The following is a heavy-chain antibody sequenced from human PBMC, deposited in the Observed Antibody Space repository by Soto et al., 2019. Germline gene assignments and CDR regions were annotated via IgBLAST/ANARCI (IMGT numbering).Heavy chain of an antibody. CDR1: GGSISSYY. Sequence: QVQLQESGPGLVKPSETLSLTCTVSGGSISSYYWSWIRQPPGKGLEWIGYIYYSGSTNYNPSLKCRVTISVDTSKNQLSLKLSSVSAADTAVYYCARGRSDYGDYCPPFDPWGQGTLVTVSS. D-gene: IGHD4-17*01. J-gene: IGHJ5*02. V-gene: IGHV4-59*01. CDR2: IYYSGST. CDR3: ARGRSDYGDYCPPFDP.